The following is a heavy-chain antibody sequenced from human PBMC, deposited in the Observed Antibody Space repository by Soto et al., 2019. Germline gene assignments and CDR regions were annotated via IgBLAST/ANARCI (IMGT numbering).Heavy chain of an antibody. J-gene: IGHJ4*02. CDR2: ISSDGSKK. CDR3: AETSH. Sequence: PGWSXRLSGSASVFPLSSFGLHWFRQAPGKGPEWVAVISSDGSKKFYSDSVQGRFTISRDNLENTLHLQMNSLRPADTAVYYCAETSHWGQGTQVTVSS. V-gene: IGHV3-30*18. CDR1: VFPLSSFG.